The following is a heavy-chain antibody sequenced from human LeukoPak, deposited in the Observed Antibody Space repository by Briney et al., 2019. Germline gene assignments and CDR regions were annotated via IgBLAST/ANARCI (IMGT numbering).Heavy chain of an antibody. CDR3: AREGRGYSGYDY. J-gene: IGHJ4*02. Sequence: GGSLRLSCAASGFTVSSNYMSWVRQAPGKGLEWVSVIYSGGSTYYADSVKGRFTISRDNSKNTLYLQMNSLRAEDTAVYYCAREGRGYSGYDYWGQGTLVTVSS. CDR2: IYSGGST. CDR1: GFTVSSNY. D-gene: IGHD5-12*01. V-gene: IGHV3-66*01.